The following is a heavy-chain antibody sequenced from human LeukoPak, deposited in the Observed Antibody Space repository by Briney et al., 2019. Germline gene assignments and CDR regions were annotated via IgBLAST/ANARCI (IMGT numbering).Heavy chain of an antibody. CDR3: ARDRGDFVTGY. J-gene: IGHJ4*02. CDR1: GYSISSGYY. Sequence: SETLSLTCTVSGYSISSGYYWGWIRQPPGKGLEWIGSIYHSGSTYYNPSLKSRVTISVDTSKNQFSLKLSSVTAADTAVYYCARDRGDFVTGYWGQGTLVTVSS. CDR2: IYHSGST. V-gene: IGHV4-38-2*02. D-gene: IGHD2-21*02.